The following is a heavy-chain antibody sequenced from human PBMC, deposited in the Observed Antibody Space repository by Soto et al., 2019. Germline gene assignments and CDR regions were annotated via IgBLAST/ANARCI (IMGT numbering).Heavy chain of an antibody. J-gene: IGHJ4*02. CDR3: AASTFQSGVSSYFHLEH. CDR2: IIPLFDSA. Sequence: SVKVSCKTSGDTFSNQAISWVRQAPGQGLEWMGGIIPLFDSASYAERSHDRVTITADKFTNTAYLELRSLTSEDTAIYYCAASTFQSGVSSYFHLEHWGQGTLGTVSS. CDR1: GDTFSNQA. D-gene: IGHD2-15*01. V-gene: IGHV1-69*06.